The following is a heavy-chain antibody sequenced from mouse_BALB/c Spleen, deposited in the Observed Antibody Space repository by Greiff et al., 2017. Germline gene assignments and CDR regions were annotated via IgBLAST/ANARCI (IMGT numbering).Heavy chain of an antibody. CDR1: GFTFSSYT. Sequence: EVQLVESGGGLVQPGGSLKLSCAASGFTFSSYTMSWVRQTPEKRLEWVAYISNGGGSTYYPDTVKGRFTISRDIAKNTLYLQMSSLKSEDTAMYYCAFYYGDFAYWGQGTLVTVSA. CDR2: ISNGGGST. J-gene: IGHJ3*01. CDR3: AFYYGDFAY. V-gene: IGHV5-12-2*01. D-gene: IGHD2-13*01.